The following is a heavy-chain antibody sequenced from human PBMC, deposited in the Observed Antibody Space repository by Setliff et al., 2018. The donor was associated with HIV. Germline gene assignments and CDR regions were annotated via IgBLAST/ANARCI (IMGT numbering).Heavy chain of an antibody. CDR1: GYTFTSYG. D-gene: IGHD6-13*01. Sequence: ASVKVSCKASGYTFTSYGISWVRQAPGQGLEWMGWISAYNGNTKYAQKLQGRVTMITDTSTSTAYMELRSLRSDDTAVYYCARDSRYFGYSSSFGDYWGQGTLVTAPQ. J-gene: IGHJ4*02. CDR2: ISAYNGNT. CDR3: ARDSRYFGYSSSFGDY. V-gene: IGHV1-18*01.